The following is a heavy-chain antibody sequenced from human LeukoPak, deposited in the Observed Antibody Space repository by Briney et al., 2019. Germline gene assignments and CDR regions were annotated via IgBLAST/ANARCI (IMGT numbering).Heavy chain of an antibody. CDR1: GYTFTGYY. Sequence: ASVTVSCKASGYTFTGYYMHWVRQAPGQGLEWMGWINPNSGGTNYAQKFQGWVTMTRDTSISTAYMELSRLRSDDTAVYYCAREGFGTTNDAFDIWGQGTMVTVSS. CDR2: INPNSGGT. CDR3: AREGFGTTNDAFDI. D-gene: IGHD3-10*01. V-gene: IGHV1-2*04. J-gene: IGHJ3*02.